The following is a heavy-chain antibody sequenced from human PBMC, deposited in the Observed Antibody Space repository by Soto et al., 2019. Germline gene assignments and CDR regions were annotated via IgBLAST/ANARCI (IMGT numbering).Heavy chain of an antibody. CDR2: ISAHNGNT. V-gene: IGHV1-18*01. J-gene: IGHJ4*02. CDR1: GYTFTSYG. D-gene: IGHD1-1*01. Sequence: QVHLVQSGAEVKKPGASVKVSCKASGYTFTSYGITWVRQAPGQGLEWMGWISAHNGNTDYAQKLQGRVIVTRDNSTSTAYMQLRSLISDYTAVYYCARWRYGDYWGQGALVTVSS. CDR3: ARWRYGDY.